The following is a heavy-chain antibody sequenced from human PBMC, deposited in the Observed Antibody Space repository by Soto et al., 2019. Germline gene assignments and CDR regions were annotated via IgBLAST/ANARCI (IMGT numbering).Heavy chain of an antibody. CDR2: IKSKTDGGTT. J-gene: IGHJ6*02. CDR1: GFTFSNAW. D-gene: IGHD3-10*01. V-gene: IGHV3-15*01. CDR3: TTDKGELLWFGAGYYYGMDV. Sequence: PGGSLRLSCAASGFTFSNAWMSWVRQAPGKGLEWVGRIKSKTDGGTTDYAAPVKGRFTISRDDSKNTLYLQMNSLKTEDTAVYYCTTDKGELLWFGAGYYYGMDVWGQGTTVTVSS.